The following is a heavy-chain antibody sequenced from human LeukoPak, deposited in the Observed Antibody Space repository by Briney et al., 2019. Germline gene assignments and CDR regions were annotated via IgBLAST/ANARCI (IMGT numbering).Heavy chain of an antibody. J-gene: IGHJ4*02. Sequence: GSLRLSCAASGFTFINYAMRWVRQAPGKGLEWVSAISGSGGSTYYADSVKGRFTISRDNSKNTLCLQMSSLRAEDTAVYYCAKHDSSGYPDYWGQGTLVTVSS. CDR3: AKHDSSGYPDY. D-gene: IGHD3-22*01. CDR1: GFTFINYA. CDR2: ISGSGGST. V-gene: IGHV3-23*01.